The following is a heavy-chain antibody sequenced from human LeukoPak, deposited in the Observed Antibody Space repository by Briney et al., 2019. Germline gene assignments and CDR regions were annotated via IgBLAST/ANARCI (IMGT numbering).Heavy chain of an antibody. V-gene: IGHV3-30*03. CDR3: ARVRYYYDSSGYSVPYYFDY. CDR1: GFTFSSYG. J-gene: IGHJ4*02. D-gene: IGHD3-22*01. Sequence: GGSLRLTCAASGFTFSSYGMHWVRQAPGEGLEWVAVISYDGSNKYYADSVKGRFTISRDNSKNTLYLQMNSLRAEDTAVYYCARVRYYYDSSGYSVPYYFDYWGQGTLVTVSS. CDR2: ISYDGSNK.